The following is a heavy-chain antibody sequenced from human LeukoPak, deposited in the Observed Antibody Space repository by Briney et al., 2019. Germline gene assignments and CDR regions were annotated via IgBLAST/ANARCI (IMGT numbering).Heavy chain of an antibody. CDR3: ARVYGSGSYSIFDY. D-gene: IGHD3-10*01. J-gene: IGHJ4*02. V-gene: IGHV1-2*02. Sequence: ASVKVSCKASGYTFTDYYMHWVRQAPGQGLEWMGWINPNSGCTNFAQKFQGRVTMSRDTSISTVYMDLCRLTSDDTAVYYCARVYGSGSYSIFDYWGQGTLVTVSS. CDR2: INPNSGCT. CDR1: GYTFTDYY.